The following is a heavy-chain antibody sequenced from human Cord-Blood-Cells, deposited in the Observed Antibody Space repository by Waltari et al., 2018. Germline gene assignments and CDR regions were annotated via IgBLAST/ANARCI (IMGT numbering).Heavy chain of an antibody. D-gene: IGHD6-13*01. CDR3: ARVGSIAAAGDAFDI. CDR1: GGSISSYY. J-gene: IGHJ3*02. V-gene: IGHV4-4*07. CDR2: IYTSGST. Sequence: QVQLQESGPGLVKPSETLSLTCTVSGGSISSYYWSWIRQPAGKGLEWIGRIYTSGSTNYNPSLKSRVTMSVDTCKNQFSLKLSSVTAADTAVYYCARVGSIAAAGDAFDIWGQGTMVTGSS.